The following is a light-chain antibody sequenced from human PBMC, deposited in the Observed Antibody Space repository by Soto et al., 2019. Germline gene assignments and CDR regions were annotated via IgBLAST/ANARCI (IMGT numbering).Light chain of an antibody. V-gene: IGKV1-6*01. CDR3: LQDYSYPYA. CDR1: QGIRND. J-gene: IGKJ2*01. Sequence: AIQMTQSPSSLSAFVGDRVTITCPASQGIRNDLVRYQQRRGKAPKILIYSASSLQSGVPSRFSGRGSDTDFTLTLSSLQPEDFATYYCLQDYSYPYAFGRGTKLEI. CDR2: SAS.